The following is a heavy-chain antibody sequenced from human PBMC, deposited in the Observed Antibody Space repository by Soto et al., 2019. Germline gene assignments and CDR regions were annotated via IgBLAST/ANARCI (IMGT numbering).Heavy chain of an antibody. CDR2: ILPIFGRT. D-gene: IGHD5-18*01. Sequence: QVQLVQSGAEVKKPGSSVKVTCKASGAIFSSNAISWVRQAPGHGLEWMGGILPIFGRTNYAQKFQGRVTIPEDESTRTAYMELSSLPSEDTAVSYCAIGGRGYSYAPRFSFEYLGQGILVTVSS. V-gene: IGHV1-69*19. CDR1: GAIFSSNA. J-gene: IGHJ4*02. CDR3: AIGGRGYSYAPRFSFEY.